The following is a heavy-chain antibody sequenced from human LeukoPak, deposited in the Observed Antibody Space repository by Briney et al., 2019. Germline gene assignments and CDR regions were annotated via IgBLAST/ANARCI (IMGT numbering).Heavy chain of an antibody. CDR1: GFTFSSYA. V-gene: IGHV3-23*01. Sequence: GGSLRLSCAASGFTFSSYAMSWVRQAPGKGLEWGSTISISGGSTYYADSVKGRFTISRDNSKNTLYLQMNSLRAEDSALYYCARDGDYGSGSYYDCWGQGTLVTVSS. J-gene: IGHJ4*02. CDR2: ISISGGST. D-gene: IGHD3-10*01. CDR3: ARDGDYGSGSYYDC.